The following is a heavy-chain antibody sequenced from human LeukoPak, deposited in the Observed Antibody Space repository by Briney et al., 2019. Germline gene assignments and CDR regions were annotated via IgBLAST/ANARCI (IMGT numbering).Heavy chain of an antibody. Sequence: SETLSLTCAVYGGSSSGYYWSWIRQPPGKGLEWIGEINPSVSTNYNPSLKSRVTISVDTPKNQFTLKLNSVTAADTAVYYCARDLEYCSSTSCPFDYWGQGTLVTVSS. J-gene: IGHJ4*02. CDR3: ARDLEYCSSTSCPFDY. CDR1: GGSSSGYY. D-gene: IGHD2-2*01. V-gene: IGHV4-34*01. CDR2: INPSVST.